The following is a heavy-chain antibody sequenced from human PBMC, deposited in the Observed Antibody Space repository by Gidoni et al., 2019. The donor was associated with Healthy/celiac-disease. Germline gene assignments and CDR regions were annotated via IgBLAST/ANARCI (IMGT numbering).Heavy chain of an antibody. CDR2: ISYDGSNK. Sequence: QVQLVESGGGVAQPGRSLILSCAAAGVSVSSEGRHWVPQAPGKGLEWVAVISYDGSNKYYADSVKGRFTISRDNSKNTLYLQMNSLRAEDTAVYYCAKDHRRITIFGLVIRYYYGMDVWGQGTTVTVSS. D-gene: IGHD3-3*01. J-gene: IGHJ6*02. CDR1: GVSVSSEG. V-gene: IGHV3-30*18. CDR3: AKDHRRITIFGLVIRYYYGMDV.